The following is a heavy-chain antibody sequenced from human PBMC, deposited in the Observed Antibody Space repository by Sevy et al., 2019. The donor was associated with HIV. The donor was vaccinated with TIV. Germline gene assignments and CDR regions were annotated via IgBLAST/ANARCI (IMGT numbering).Heavy chain of an antibody. CDR1: GYTFTSYA. CDR2: INAGNGNT. D-gene: IGHD4-17*01. J-gene: IGHJ4*02. Sequence: ASVKVSCMASGYTFTSYAMHWVRQAPGQRLEWMGWINAGNGNTKYSQKFQGRVTITRDTSASTAYMELSSLRSEDTAVYYCAREEGYGDYYFDYWGQGTLVTVSS. CDR3: AREEGYGDYYFDY. V-gene: IGHV1-3*01.